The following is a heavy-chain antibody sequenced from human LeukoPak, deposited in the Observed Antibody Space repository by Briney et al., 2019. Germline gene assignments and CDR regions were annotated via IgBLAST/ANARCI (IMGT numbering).Heavy chain of an antibody. J-gene: IGHJ4*02. V-gene: IGHV3-48*03. Sequence: GGSLILSCAASGFTFSTFEMNWVRQAPEKGLEWVSYIDSSGNTIYYADSVKGRFTISRDNAKNSLYLQMNSLRAEDTAVYYCARNGYFDYWGQGTLVTVSS. D-gene: IGHD1-14*01. CDR2: IDSSGNTI. CDR3: ARNGYFDY. CDR1: GFTFSTFE.